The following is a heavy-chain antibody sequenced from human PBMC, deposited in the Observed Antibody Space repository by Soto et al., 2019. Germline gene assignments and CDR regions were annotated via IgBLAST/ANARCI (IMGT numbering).Heavy chain of an antibody. V-gene: IGHV1-18*01. Sequence: QVQLVQSGAEAKKPGASVKVSCKASGYTFTSYGISWVRQAPGQGLEWMGWISAYNGNTNYAQKLQVRVTMNTNTPTGTAHMGPRIQISDDTAVYYFARESDDFACDYWGQGTLVTVSS. D-gene: IGHD3-3*01. CDR3: ARESDDFACDY. CDR1: GYTFTSYG. CDR2: ISAYNGNT. J-gene: IGHJ4*02.